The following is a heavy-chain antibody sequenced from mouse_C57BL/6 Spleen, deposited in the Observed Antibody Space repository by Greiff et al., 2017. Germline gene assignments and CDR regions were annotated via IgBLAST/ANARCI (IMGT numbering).Heavy chain of an antibody. J-gene: IGHJ3*01. CDR1: GYTFTDYE. Sequence: VQLQQSGAELVRPGASVTLSCKASGYTFTDYEMHWVKQTPVHGLEWIGAIDPETGGTAYNQKFKGKAILTADKSSSTAYMELRSLTSEDSGVYYCTRLDYGTLAYWGQGTLVTVSA. D-gene: IGHD2-1*01. V-gene: IGHV1-15*01. CDR2: IDPETGGT. CDR3: TRLDYGTLAY.